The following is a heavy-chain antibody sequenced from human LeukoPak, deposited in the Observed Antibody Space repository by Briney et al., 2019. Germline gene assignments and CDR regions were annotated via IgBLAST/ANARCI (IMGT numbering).Heavy chain of an antibody. V-gene: IGHV4-34*01. CDR3: AKTERSYDSSGYGPDWYFDL. CDR2: INHSGST. CDR1: GGSFSGYY. Sequence: SETLSLTCAVYGGSFSGYYWSWIRQPPGKGLEWIGEINHSGSTNYNPSLKSRVTISVDRSKNQFSLKLSSVTAADTAVYYCAKTERSYDSSGYGPDWYFDLWGRGTLVTVSS. D-gene: IGHD3-22*01. J-gene: IGHJ2*01.